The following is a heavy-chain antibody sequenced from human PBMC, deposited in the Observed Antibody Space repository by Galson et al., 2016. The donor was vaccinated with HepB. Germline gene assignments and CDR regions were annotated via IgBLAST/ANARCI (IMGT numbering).Heavy chain of an antibody. D-gene: IGHD7-27*01. J-gene: IGHJ4*02. CDR2: ISAYNGNT. Sequence: SVKVSCKASGYTFINYGITWMRQASGQGLEWMGWISAYNGNTNYAQKYQGRITMTRDTSTGTVYMELRSLRSDDTAVYYCAREGGTGDLYFDYWGQGTLVTVSS. CDR3: AREGGTGDLYFDY. CDR1: GYTFINYG. V-gene: IGHV1-18*01.